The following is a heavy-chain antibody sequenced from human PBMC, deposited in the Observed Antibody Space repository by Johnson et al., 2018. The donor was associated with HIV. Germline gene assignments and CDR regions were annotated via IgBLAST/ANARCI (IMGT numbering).Heavy chain of an antibody. CDR1: GFTFDDYA. CDR3: AKDIRGITMIPHAFDI. CDR2: ISWNSGTI. Sequence: VQLVESGGGVVQPGRSLRLSCAASGFTFDDYAMHWVRQAPGKGLEWVSGISWNSGTIDYADSVKGRFTISRDNAKNSLYLQMNSLRAEDTALYYCAKDIRGITMIPHAFDIWGQGTMVTVSS. V-gene: IGHV3-9*01. J-gene: IGHJ3*02. D-gene: IGHD3-22*01.